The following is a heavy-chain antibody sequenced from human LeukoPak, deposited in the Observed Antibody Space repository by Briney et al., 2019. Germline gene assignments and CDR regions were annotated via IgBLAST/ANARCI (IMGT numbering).Heavy chain of an antibody. Sequence: PGGSLRLSCAASGFIVSTNYMSWVRQAPGKGLEWVSSISSSSSYIYYADSVKGRFTISRDNTKNSLYLQMNSLRAEDTAVYYCAREIYGSGPGDFGVDYWGQGTLVTVSS. D-gene: IGHD3-10*01. J-gene: IGHJ4*02. V-gene: IGHV3-21*01. CDR1: GFIVSTNY. CDR2: ISSSSSYI. CDR3: AREIYGSGPGDFGVDY.